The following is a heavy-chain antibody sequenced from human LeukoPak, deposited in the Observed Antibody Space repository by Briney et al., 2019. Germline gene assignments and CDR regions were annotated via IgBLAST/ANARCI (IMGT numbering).Heavy chain of an antibody. J-gene: IGHJ6*03. CDR1: GFTFDDYG. V-gene: IGHV3-20*04. CDR2: INWNGGST. D-gene: IGHD3-22*01. Sequence: GGSLRLSCAASGFTFDDYGMSWVRQAPGKGLEWVSGINWNGGSTGYADSVKGRFTISRDNSKNTLYLQMNSLRAEDTAVYYCAKRDSSGYSYYMDVWGKGTTVTISS. CDR3: AKRDSSGYSYYMDV.